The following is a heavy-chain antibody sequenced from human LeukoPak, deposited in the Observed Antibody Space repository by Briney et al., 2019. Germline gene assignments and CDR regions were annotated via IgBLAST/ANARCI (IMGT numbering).Heavy chain of an antibody. V-gene: IGHV3-23*01. CDR2: ISGSGGNT. CDR1: GFTFGNYA. Sequence: GGSLRLSCAASGFTFGNYAMSWVRQPPGKGLEWVSTISGSGGNTYFADSVKGRCTISRDNSKNTLYLQMNSLRAEDTAVYYCAKVGLRLGGDYWGQGTLVTVSS. CDR3: AKVGLRLGGDY. D-gene: IGHD4-17*01. J-gene: IGHJ4*02.